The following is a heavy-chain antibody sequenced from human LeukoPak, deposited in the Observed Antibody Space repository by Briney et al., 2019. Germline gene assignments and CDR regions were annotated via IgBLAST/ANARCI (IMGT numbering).Heavy chain of an antibody. J-gene: IGHJ4*02. Sequence: GESLKISCKGSGYSFTSNWIGWVRQVPEKGLEWMGIIHPGDSDTRYSPSFQGQVTISADKSISTAYLQWTSLKASGTAMYYCSLGGNSNFDYWGQGTLVTVSS. CDR2: IHPGDSDT. CDR1: GYSFTSNW. V-gene: IGHV5-51*01. D-gene: IGHD4-23*01. CDR3: SLGGNSNFDY.